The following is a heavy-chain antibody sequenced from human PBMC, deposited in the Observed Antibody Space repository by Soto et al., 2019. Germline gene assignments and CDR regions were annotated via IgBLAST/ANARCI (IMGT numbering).Heavy chain of an antibody. D-gene: IGHD3-10*01. V-gene: IGHV1-69*08. CDR3: ARDDGMGSGSFT. Sequence: QVQLVQSGAEVKKPGSSVKVSCKASGGTFSSYTISWVRQAPGQGLEWMGRIIPILGIANYAQKFQGRVTITADKSTSTAYMELSSLRSEDTAVYYCARDDGMGSGSFTWGQGTLVTVSS. CDR1: GGTFSSYT. CDR2: IIPILGIA. J-gene: IGHJ5*02.